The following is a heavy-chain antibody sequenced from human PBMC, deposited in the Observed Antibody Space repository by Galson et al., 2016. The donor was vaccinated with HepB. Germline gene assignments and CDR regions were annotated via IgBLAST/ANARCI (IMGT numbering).Heavy chain of an antibody. Sequence: SLRLSCAASGFTFTNYAMSWVRQAPGKGLEFVSGINGVASFTYTADSVKGRFTIPGDNFKDNVDLQMNNLRAADTAVYSCARGIGLGSYRSVIDYWGQGVLATVSS. CDR3: ARGIGLGSYRSVIDY. CDR1: GFTFTNYA. J-gene: IGHJ4*02. V-gene: IGHV3-23*01. CDR2: INGVASFT. D-gene: IGHD3-10*01.